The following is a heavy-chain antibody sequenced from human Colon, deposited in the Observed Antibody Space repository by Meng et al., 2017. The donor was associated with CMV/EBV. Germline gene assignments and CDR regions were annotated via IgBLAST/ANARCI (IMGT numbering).Heavy chain of an antibody. D-gene: IGHD3-10*01. CDR1: RFSLRSHW. CDR2: INEDGRTT. J-gene: IGHJ4*02. V-gene: IGHV3-74*01. CDR3: VRDFGGPYDY. Sequence: LSCAASRFSLRSHWMHWVRQAPGKGLVWVSRINEDGRTTNYAGPVRGRFTISRDSAKNTLYLQMDSLRAEDTAVYYCVRDFGGPYDYWGQGSLVTVSS.